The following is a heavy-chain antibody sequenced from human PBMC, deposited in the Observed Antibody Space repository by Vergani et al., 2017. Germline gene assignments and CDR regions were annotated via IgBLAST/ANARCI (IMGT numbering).Heavy chain of an antibody. CDR1: GGSIRSYY. Sequence: QVQLQESGPGLVKPSEPLSLTCPVSGGSIRSYYWSWIRQPPGKGLAWIGYIYYSVSTNYNPSLKSRVTLSVVTSKNQFSLKLSSLTAADTAVYYCARDFGVRGVIPLHYGMDVWGEGTTVTVSS. J-gene: IGHJ6*04. CDR2: IYYSVST. V-gene: IGHV4-59*01. CDR3: ARDFGVRGVIPLHYGMDV. D-gene: IGHD3-10*01.